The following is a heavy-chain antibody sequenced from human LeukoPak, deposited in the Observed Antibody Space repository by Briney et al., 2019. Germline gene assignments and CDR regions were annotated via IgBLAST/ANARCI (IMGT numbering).Heavy chain of an antibody. J-gene: IGHJ3*02. CDR1: AGSISSGGYY. V-gene: IGHV4-31*03. Sequence: KPSQTLSLTCTVSAGSISSGGYYWSWIRQHPGKGLEWIGYIYYSGSTYYNPSLKTRVTISVDTSKNQFSLKLSSVTAADTAVYYCARVRYFDWLLYPDAFDIWGQGTMVTVSS. CDR2: IYYSGST. CDR3: ARVRYFDWLLYPDAFDI. D-gene: IGHD3-9*01.